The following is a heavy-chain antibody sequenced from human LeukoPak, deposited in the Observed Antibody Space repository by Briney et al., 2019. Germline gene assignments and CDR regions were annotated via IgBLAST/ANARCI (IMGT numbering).Heavy chain of an antibody. CDR3: ARDPLPSVPAALYGENAFDI. CDR2: IYTSGST. V-gene: IGHV4-61*02. Sequence: SETLSLTCTVSGGSISSGSYYWSWIRQPAGKGLEWIGRIYTSGSTNYNPSLKSRVTISVDTSKNQFSLKLSSVTAADTAVYYCARDPLPSVPAALYGENAFDIWGQGTMVTVSS. CDR1: GGSISSGSYY. J-gene: IGHJ3*02. D-gene: IGHD2-2*01.